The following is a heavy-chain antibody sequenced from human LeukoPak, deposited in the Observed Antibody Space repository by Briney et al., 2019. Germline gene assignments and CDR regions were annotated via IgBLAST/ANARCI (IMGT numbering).Heavy chain of an antibody. V-gene: IGHV3-53*01. CDR2: IYSGGST. Sequence: PGGSLRLSCAASGFTVSSNYMSWVRQAPGKGLEWVSVIYSGGSTYYADSVKGRFTISRDNSKNTLYLQMNSLRAEDTAVYYCARDTAAGTFDWFDPWGQGTLVTVSS. D-gene: IGHD6-13*01. J-gene: IGHJ5*02. CDR1: GFTVSSNY. CDR3: ARDTAAGTFDWFDP.